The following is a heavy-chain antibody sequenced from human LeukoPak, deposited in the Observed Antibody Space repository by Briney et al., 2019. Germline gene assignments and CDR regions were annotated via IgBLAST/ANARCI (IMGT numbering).Heavy chain of an antibody. CDR2: IRYDVSDK. D-gene: IGHD1-7*01. CDR3: AKSGTAYFDY. Sequence: RGSLRLSCAASGFTFNNYAMHWVRQAPGKVLEWVAFIRYDVSDKNYADSVKGRFTISRDNSKNTLYLQMNSLRVEDTAVYYCAKSGTAYFDYWGQGTLVTVSS. CDR1: GFTFNNYA. V-gene: IGHV3-30*02. J-gene: IGHJ4*02.